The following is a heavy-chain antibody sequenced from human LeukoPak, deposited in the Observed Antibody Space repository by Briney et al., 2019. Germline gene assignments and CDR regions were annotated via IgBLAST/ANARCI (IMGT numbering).Heavy chain of an antibody. J-gene: IGHJ4*02. V-gene: IGHV4-59*08. CDR2: IYYSGST. CDR3: ARRTRGLDY. Sequence: SETLSLTCTVSGGSMSNDYWTWIRQPPGQRLEWIGYIYYSGSTYYNPSLKSRVTISLDTSKNQFSLKLSSVTAADTAVYYCARRTRGLDYWGQGTLVTVSS. CDR1: GGSMSNDY. D-gene: IGHD3-10*01.